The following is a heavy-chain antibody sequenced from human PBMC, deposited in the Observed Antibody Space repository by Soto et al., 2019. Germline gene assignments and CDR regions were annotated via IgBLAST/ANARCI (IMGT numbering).Heavy chain of an antibody. V-gene: IGHV1-18*01. CDR2: ISPYSGNT. J-gene: IGHJ6*02. CDR1: GYIFVNYG. Sequence: QVQLVQSGDEVRKPGSSVKVSCKASGYIFVNYGIAWVRQAPGQGLEWMGWISPYSGNTHYASKVQGRLTLTPDTPTRSAYMYLGSLTSDGPAVYYCAMVDNYVTPTPQDVWGQGTTVTVSS. CDR3: AMVDNYVTPTPQDV. D-gene: IGHD3-16*01.